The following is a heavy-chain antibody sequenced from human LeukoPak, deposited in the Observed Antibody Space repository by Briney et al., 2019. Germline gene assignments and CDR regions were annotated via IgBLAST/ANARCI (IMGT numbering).Heavy chain of an antibody. V-gene: IGHV1-69*13. CDR2: IIPIFGTA. D-gene: IGHD2-15*01. Sequence: SVKVSCKASGGTFSSYAISWVRQAPGQGFEWVGGIIPIFGTANYAQKFQGRVTITAYESTSTAYMELSSLRSEDTAVYYCARACGGGSCRRNWFDPWGQGTLVTVSS. J-gene: IGHJ5*02. CDR3: ARACGGGSCRRNWFDP. CDR1: GGTFSSYA.